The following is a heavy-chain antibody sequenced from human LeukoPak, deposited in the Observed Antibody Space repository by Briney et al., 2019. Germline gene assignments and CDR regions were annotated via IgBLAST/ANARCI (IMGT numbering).Heavy chain of an antibody. V-gene: IGHV3-30-3*01. CDR1: EFTFSSSA. CDR2: ISYGGSNK. Sequence: GKSLRLPCAASEFTFSSSAMHWVRQAPGKGLEWVALISYGGSNKYYADSVKGRFTISRDNSKNTLYLQMNSLRAEDTAVYYCAIELSAFDIWGQGTMVTVSS. CDR3: AIELSAFDI. J-gene: IGHJ3*02. D-gene: IGHD3-16*02.